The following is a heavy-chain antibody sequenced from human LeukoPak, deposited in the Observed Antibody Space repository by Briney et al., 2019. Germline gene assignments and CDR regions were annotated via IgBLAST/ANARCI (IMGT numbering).Heavy chain of an antibody. CDR2: ISYSGSTK. CDR1: GFTFSGYN. J-gene: IGHJ4*02. Sequence: GGSLRLSCAASGFTFSGYNMNWVRQAPGKGLEWISFISYSGSTKYYTDSVKGRFTIPRDNAKNSVCLQMNSLRAEDTAVYYCARDGDGNLDHWGQGTLVTVSS. V-gene: IGHV3-48*01. CDR3: ARDGDGNLDH. D-gene: IGHD1-14*01.